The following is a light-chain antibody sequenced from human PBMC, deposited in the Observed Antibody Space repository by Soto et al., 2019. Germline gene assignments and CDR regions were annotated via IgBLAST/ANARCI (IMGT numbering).Light chain of an antibody. CDR2: GND. J-gene: IGLJ2*01. Sequence: QAVVTQPPSVSGAPGQRVTMSCTGSSSNTGAGYDVHWYQQLPGAAPKLLIYGNDNRPSGVPDRFSASKSGTSASLAITGLQAEDEADYYCQSFDISLSAVVFGGGTQLTVL. CDR3: QSFDISLSAVV. CDR1: SSNTGAGYD. V-gene: IGLV1-40*01.